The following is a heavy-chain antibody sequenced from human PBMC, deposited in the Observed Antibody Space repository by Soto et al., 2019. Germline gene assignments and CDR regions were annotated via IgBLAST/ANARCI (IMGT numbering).Heavy chain of an antibody. V-gene: IGHV4-34*01. CDR3: ASTRGYSYGYSAGY. J-gene: IGHJ4*02. CDR2: INHSGST. CDR1: GGSFSGYY. D-gene: IGHD5-18*01. Sequence: SETLSLTXAVYGGSFSGYYWSWIRQPPGKGLEWIGEINHSGSTNYNPSLKSRVTISVDTSKNQFSLKLSSVTAADTAVYYCASTRGYSYGYSAGYWGQGTLVTSPQ.